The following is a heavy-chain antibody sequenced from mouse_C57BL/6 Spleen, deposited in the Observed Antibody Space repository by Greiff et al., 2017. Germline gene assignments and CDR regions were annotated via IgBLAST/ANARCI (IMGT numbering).Heavy chain of an antibody. CDR1: GYTFTDYY. V-gene: IGHV1-26*01. D-gene: IGHD2-1*01. Sequence: EVQLQQSGPELVKPGASVKISCKASGYTFTDYYMNWVKQSHGKSLEWIGDINPNNGGTSYNQKFKGKATLTVDKSSSTAYMELRSLTSEDSAVYYCARGGYGRVPYYAMDYWGQGTSVTVSS. J-gene: IGHJ4*01. CDR3: ARGGYGRVPYYAMDY. CDR2: INPNNGGT.